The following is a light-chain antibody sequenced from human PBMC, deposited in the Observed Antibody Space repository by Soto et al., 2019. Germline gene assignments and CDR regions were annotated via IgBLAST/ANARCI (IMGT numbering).Light chain of an antibody. V-gene: IGKV3-15*01. CDR1: QGVSSN. J-gene: IGKJ2*01. CDR3: QQYDDWPPYT. CDR2: GAS. Sequence: ETVMTQSPGTLSVSPGERVTLSCRASQGVSSNLAWYQQKPGQAPRLLIYGASTRATGIPARFSGSGSGTEFTLTISTLQSEDFAVYYRQQYDDWPPYTFGEGTKLEIK.